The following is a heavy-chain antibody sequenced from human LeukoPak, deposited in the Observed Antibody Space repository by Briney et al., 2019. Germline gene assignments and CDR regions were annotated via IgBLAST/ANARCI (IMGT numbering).Heavy chain of an antibody. CDR1: GFTFSDHY. CDR3: ARYYGGEDAFDI. CDR2: TRNKANSYTT. Sequence: GGSLRLSCAASGFTFSDHYMDWVRHAPGKGLEWVGRTRNKANSYTTEYAASVKGRFTISRDDSKNSLYLQMNSLKTEDTAVYYCARYYGGEDAFDIWGQGTMVTVSS. V-gene: IGHV3-72*01. J-gene: IGHJ3*02. D-gene: IGHD3-10*01.